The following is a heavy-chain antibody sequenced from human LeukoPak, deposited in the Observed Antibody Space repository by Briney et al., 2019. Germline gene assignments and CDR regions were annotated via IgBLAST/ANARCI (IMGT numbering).Heavy chain of an antibody. V-gene: IGHV1-69*04. CDR2: SVPVLEEA. CDR3: ARDQLELGTHWFDP. D-gene: IGHD1-1*01. CDR1: VVTFSNSG. Sequence: ASVKVSCKASVVTFSNSGITWVRQAPGEGLEWMWRSVPVLEEAQYAQNFQGRGTITADKSTSTPYMELNSLTSEDTAVYYCARDQLELGTHWFDPWGQGTLVTVSS. J-gene: IGHJ5*02.